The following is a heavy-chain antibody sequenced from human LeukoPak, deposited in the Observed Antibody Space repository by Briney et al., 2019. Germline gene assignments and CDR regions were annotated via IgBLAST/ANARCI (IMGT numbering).Heavy chain of an antibody. J-gene: IGHJ6*02. D-gene: IGHD6-13*01. CDR1: GFTFSSYV. CDR2: ISYDGSNK. Sequence: PGGSLRLSCAACGFTFSSYVMHWVRQAPGKGLEGVAVISYDGSNKYYADSVKGRFTISRDNSKNTLYLQMSSLRAEDTAVYYCAKEGHSSSWYFSPGMDVWGQGTTVTVSS. V-gene: IGHV3-30*18. CDR3: AKEGHSSSWYFSPGMDV.